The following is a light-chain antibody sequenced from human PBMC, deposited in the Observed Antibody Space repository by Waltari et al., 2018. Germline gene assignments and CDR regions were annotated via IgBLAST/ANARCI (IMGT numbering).Light chain of an antibody. CDR3: QQYDSWPPYT. V-gene: IGKV3-15*01. J-gene: IGKJ2*01. CDR2: GAS. CDR1: QSVGDH. Sequence: VVTPSPDTLSVSPGERATVPCRASQSVGDHVAWYQQRAGQPPRLLIYGASARATDIPARFSGSGSGTEFTLTISSLQSEDFAVYYCQQYDSWPPYTFGQGTKLEMK.